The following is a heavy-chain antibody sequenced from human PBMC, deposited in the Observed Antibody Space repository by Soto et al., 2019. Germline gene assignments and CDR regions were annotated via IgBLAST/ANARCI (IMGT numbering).Heavy chain of an antibody. D-gene: IGHD5-18*01. Sequence: VQLVESGGGLVQPGGSLRLSCAASGFTFSSYWMHWVRQAPGKGLVWVSRINSDGSSTRYADSVEGRFTISRDNAKNTLYLQMNSLRVEDTAVYYCARGGGYSYGYLGYWGQGTLVTVSS. CDR1: GFTFSSYW. J-gene: IGHJ4*02. CDR3: ARGGGYSYGYLGY. CDR2: INSDGSST. V-gene: IGHV3-74*01.